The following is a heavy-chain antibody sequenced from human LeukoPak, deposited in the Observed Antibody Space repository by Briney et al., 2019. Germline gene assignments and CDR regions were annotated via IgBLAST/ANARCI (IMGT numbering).Heavy chain of an antibody. CDR1: GFTFSSYA. J-gene: IGHJ4*02. Sequence: PGGSLRLSCAASGFTFSSYAMHWVRQAPGKGLEWVAVISYDGSNKYYADSVKGRSTISRDNSKNTLYLQMNSLRAEDTAVYYCARPYSSSWYYFDYWGQGTLVTVSS. V-gene: IGHV3-30-3*01. CDR2: ISYDGSNK. D-gene: IGHD6-13*01. CDR3: ARPYSSSWYYFDY.